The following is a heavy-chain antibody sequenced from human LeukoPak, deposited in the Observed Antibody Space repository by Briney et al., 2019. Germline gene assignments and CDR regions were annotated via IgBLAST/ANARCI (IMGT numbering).Heavy chain of an antibody. Sequence: GGSLRLSCAASGVTLSTYAMSWARQAPGKGLEWVSSISGSVGSTYYADSVKGRFTISRDDAKNMMFLQMNSLRADDTAVYYCVRDFRSADYWGQGILVTVSS. CDR3: VRDFRSADY. J-gene: IGHJ4*02. CDR1: GVTLSTYA. V-gene: IGHV3-23*01. CDR2: ISGSVGST.